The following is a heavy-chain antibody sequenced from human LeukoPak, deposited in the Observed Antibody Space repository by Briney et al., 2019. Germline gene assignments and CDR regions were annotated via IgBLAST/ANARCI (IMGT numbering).Heavy chain of an antibody. CDR3: AKVYGFGELLGNFDY. CDR2: ISGDGGST. CDR1: GFTFDDYA. J-gene: IGHJ4*02. V-gene: IGHV3-43*02. D-gene: IGHD3-10*01. Sequence: PGGSLRLSCAASGFTFDDYAMHWVRQAPGKGLEWVSLISGDGGSTYYADSVKGRFTISRDNSKNSLYLQMKSLRTEDTALYYCAKVYGFGELLGNFDYWGQGTLVTVSS.